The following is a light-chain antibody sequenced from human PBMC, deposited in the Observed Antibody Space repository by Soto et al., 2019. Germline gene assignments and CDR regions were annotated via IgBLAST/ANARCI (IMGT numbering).Light chain of an antibody. V-gene: IGKV1-39*01. J-gene: IGKJ5*01. CDR3: QQSYDHPVT. Sequence: DIQMTQSPSSLSASVGDRVSITCRASQSISTYLNWFQQKQGEAPNLLIYAASSLHSGVPSRFSGSGSGTDFILTISSLQPEDFATYYCQQSYDHPVTFGQGTRLEIK. CDR2: AAS. CDR1: QSISTY.